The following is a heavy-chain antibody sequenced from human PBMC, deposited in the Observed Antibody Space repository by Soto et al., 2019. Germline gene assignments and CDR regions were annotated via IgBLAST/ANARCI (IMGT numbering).Heavy chain of an antibody. J-gene: IGHJ2*01. CDR1: GLTFSSYE. V-gene: IGHV3-48*03. D-gene: IGHD2-15*01. Sequence: GGSLRTSCAASGLTFSSYEINWVRQAPGKGLEWVSYISRSGSTIYYADSVKGRVTISRDNAKNSLYLQMNSLRAEDTAVYYCARDGRIRRPDWYFDLWGRGTLVTVSS. CDR2: ISRSGSTI. CDR3: ARDGRIRRPDWYFDL.